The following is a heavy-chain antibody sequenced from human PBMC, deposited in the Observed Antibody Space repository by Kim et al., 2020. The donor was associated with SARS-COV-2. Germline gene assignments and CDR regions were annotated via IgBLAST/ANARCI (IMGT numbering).Heavy chain of an antibody. CDR2: IKSKTDGGTT. Sequence: GSLRLSCAASGFTFSNAWMSWVRQAPGKGLEWVGRIKSKTDGGTTDYAAPVKGRFTISRDDSKNTLYLQMNSLKTEDTAVYYCGRTYYYDSSGSPYYYYGMDVWGQGTTVTVSS. V-gene: IGHV3-15*01. CDR3: GRTYYYDSSGSPYYYYGMDV. D-gene: IGHD3-22*01. J-gene: IGHJ6*02. CDR1: GFTFSNAW.